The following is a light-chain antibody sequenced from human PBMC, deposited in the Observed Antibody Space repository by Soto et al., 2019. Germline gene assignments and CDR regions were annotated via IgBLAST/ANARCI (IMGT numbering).Light chain of an antibody. J-gene: IGLJ2*01. CDR3: TSYAGINNFVV. CDR2: EVS. Sequence: QSALTQPTSASGSPGQSVTISCTGTSSDVGGYNYVSWYQQHPGKAPKLMIYEVSKRPSGVPDRFSGSKSGNTASLTVSGLQAEDEADYYCTSYAGINNFVVFGGETKLTVL. V-gene: IGLV2-8*01. CDR1: SSDVGGYNY.